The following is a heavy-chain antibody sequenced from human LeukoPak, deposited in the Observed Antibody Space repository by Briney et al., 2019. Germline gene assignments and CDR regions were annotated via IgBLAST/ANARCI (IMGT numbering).Heavy chain of an antibody. Sequence: GGSLRLSRAASGFTFSSSAMHWVRQAPGKGLEWVAVISYDESNKYYADSVKGRFTISRDNSKNTLYLQMNSLRAEDTAVYYCARGTDTKPFWSGYWVDVWGQGTTVTVSS. J-gene: IGHJ6*02. CDR1: GFTFSSSA. CDR2: ISYDESNK. V-gene: IGHV3-30*03. D-gene: IGHD3-3*01. CDR3: ARGTDTKPFWSGYWVDV.